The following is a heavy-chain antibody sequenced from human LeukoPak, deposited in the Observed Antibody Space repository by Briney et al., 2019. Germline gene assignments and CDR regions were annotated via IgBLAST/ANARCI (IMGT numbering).Heavy chain of an antibody. CDR1: GFTFSSYN. Sequence: GGSLRLSCAASGFTFSSYNMNWVRQAPGKGLEWVSYISSSGSTIYYADSVKGRFTISRDNAKNSLYLQMNSLRAEDTAVYYCASLPWYYYGSGSYSFYYYMDVWGKGTTVTISS. CDR3: ASLPWYYYGSGSYSFYYYMDV. J-gene: IGHJ6*03. D-gene: IGHD3-10*01. CDR2: ISSSGSTI. V-gene: IGHV3-48*04.